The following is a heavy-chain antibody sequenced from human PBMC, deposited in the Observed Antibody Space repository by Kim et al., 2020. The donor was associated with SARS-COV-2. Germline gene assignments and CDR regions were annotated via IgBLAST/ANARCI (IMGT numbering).Heavy chain of an antibody. V-gene: IGHV3-53*01. J-gene: IGHJ4*02. CDR1: GFTVSSNY. CDR3: ARDRYYYGSGTD. Sequence: GGSLRLSCAASGFTVSSNYMSWVRQAPGKGLEWVSVIYSGGGTYYADSLKGRFTISRDNSKNTLYLQMNSLRDEDTAVYYCARDRYYYGSGTDWGQGTLVTVSS. CDR2: IYSGGGT. D-gene: IGHD3-10*01.